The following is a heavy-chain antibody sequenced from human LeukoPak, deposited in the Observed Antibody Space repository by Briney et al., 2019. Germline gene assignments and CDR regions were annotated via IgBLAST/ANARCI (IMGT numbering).Heavy chain of an antibody. V-gene: IGHV3-7*01. CDR3: IRMGYCTNGICYEVFDY. CDR1: GFTFTDYW. CDR2: IKKDGSEK. Sequence: GGSLRLSCVASGFTFTDYWMSWVRQAPGKGLEWVGDIKKDGSEKYYGGSVKGRFTISRDNAKNSLSLQISSLRAEDTAVYYCIRMGYCTNGICYEVFDYWGQGTLVTVSS. J-gene: IGHJ4*02. D-gene: IGHD2-8*01.